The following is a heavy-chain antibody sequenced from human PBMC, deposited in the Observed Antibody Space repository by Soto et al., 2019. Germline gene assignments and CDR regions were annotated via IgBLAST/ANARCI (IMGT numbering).Heavy chain of an antibody. CDR3: AKGIDSSGYFPSLY. V-gene: IGHV3-23*01. J-gene: IGHJ4*02. D-gene: IGHD3-22*01. CDR1: GFTFSSYA. CDR2: ISGSGGST. Sequence: PGGSLRLSCAASGFTFSSYAMSWVRQAPGKGLEWVSAISGSGGSTYYADSVKGRFTISRDNSKNTLYLQMNSLRAEDTAVYYCAKGIDSSGYFPSLYWGQGTPVTVSS.